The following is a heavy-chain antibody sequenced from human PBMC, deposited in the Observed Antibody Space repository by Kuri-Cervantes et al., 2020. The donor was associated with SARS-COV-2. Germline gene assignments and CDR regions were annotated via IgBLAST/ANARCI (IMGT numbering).Heavy chain of an antibody. CDR2: MNPNSGNT. D-gene: IGHD6-13*01. V-gene: IGHV1-8*01. Sequence: ASVKVSCKASGYTCTSYDINWVRQATGQGLEWMGWMNPNSGNTGYAQKFQGRVTMTRDTSTSTVYMELSSLRSEDTAVYYCARGVSHIAAAGLYYFDYWGQGTLVTVSS. CDR3: ARGVSHIAAAGLYYFDY. J-gene: IGHJ4*02. CDR1: GYTCTSYD.